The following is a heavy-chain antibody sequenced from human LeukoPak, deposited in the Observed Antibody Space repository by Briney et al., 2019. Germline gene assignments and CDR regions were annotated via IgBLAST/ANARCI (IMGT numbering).Heavy chain of an antibody. V-gene: IGHV3-23*01. J-gene: IGHJ4*02. CDR1: GFTFSSYA. Sequence: GGSLRLSCATSGFTFSSYAMSWVRQAPGKGVEWVSAISGSGGSTYYADSVKGRFTISRDNSKNTLYLQMNSLRAEDTAVYYCAKDPTYSYDSTGGLLYWGQGTLVTVSS. CDR2: ISGSGGST. D-gene: IGHD3-22*01. CDR3: AKDPTYSYDSTGGLLY.